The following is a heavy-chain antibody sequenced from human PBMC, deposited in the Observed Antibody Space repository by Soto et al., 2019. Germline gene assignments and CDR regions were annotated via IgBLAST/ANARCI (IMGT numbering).Heavy chain of an antibody. CDR2: INAGNGNT. V-gene: IGHV1-3*01. D-gene: IGHD4-17*01. J-gene: IGHJ4*02. CDR3: ARMMTTVTKGFDY. Sequence: QVQLVQSGAEVKKPGASVKVSCKASGYTFTSYAMHWVRQAPGQRLEWMGWINAGNGNTKYSQKFQGRVTITRDTSASTAYMELSSLRSEDTAVYYCARMMTTVTKGFDYWGQGTLVTVSS. CDR1: GYTFTSYA.